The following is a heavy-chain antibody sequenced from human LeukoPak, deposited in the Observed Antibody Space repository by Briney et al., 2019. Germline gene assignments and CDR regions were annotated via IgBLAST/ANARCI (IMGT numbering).Heavy chain of an antibody. D-gene: IGHD5-24*01. J-gene: IGHJ4*02. V-gene: IGHV4-39*01. CDR1: GDSIRNSNHY. Sequence: PSETLSVTCSVSGDSIRNSNHYWGWVRQPPGKGLEWLGTIYYNRNTYYSPSLWGRITIYVDTSKNEFSLSLTSVTTADTAVYFCMRHEEEDGRNAKPFDSWGQGTLLTVSP. CDR2: IYYNRNT. CDR3: MRHEEEDGRNAKPFDS.